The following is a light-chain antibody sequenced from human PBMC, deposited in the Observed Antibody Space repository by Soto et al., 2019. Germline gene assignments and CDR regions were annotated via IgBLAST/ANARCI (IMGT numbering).Light chain of an antibody. CDR1: QSISSW. J-gene: IGKJ1*01. CDR3: QQYNSYPWT. CDR2: DAS. V-gene: IGKV1-5*01. Sequence: DIQMTQSPSTLSASVGYRVTITCRASQSISSWLAWYQQKPGKAPKLLIYDASSLESGVPSRFSGSGSGTEFTLTISSLQPDDFATYYCQQYNSYPWTFGQATKL.